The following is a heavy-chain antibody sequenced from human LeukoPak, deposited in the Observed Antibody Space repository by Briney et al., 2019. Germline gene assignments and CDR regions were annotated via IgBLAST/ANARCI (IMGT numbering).Heavy chain of an antibody. CDR2: IYHSGST. CDR1: GYSISSGYY. J-gene: IGHJ4*02. Sequence: SETLSLTCAVSGYSISSGYYWGWIRPPPGKGLEWIGSIYHSGSTYYNPSLKSRVTISVDTSKNQFSLKLSSVTAADTAVYYCARTTTVVTRYDYWGQGTLATVSS. CDR3: ARTTTVVTRYDY. V-gene: IGHV4-38-2*01. D-gene: IGHD4-23*01.